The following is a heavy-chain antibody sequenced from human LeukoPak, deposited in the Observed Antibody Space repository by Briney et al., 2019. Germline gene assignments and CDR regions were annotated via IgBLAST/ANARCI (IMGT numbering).Heavy chain of an antibody. CDR1: GVTFSSYA. J-gene: IGHJ4*02. CDR3: AKSTTSWERVDY. CDR2: ISGNSGGT. Sequence: GGSLRLSCAASGVTFSSYAMSWVRQAPGKGLEWVSSISGNSGGTYYADSVKGRFSISRDNSNNTLYLQMNSLRAEDAGVSYCAKSTTSWERVDYWGQGTLVTVSS. V-gene: IGHV3-23*01. D-gene: IGHD2-2*01.